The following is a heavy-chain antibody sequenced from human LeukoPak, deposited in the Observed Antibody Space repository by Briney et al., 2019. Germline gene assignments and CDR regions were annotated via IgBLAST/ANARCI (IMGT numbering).Heavy chain of an antibody. CDR2: IYYSGST. CDR3: ARGTFRYFDWRIDY. CDR1: GGSISSGDYY. J-gene: IGHJ4*02. D-gene: IGHD3-9*01. V-gene: IGHV4-30-4*01. Sequence: SQTLSLTCTVSGGSISSGDYYWRWIRQPPGKGLEWIGYIYYSGSTHYNPSLKGRVTISVDTSKNQFSLKLSSVTAADRAVYYCARGTFRYFDWRIDYWGQGTLVTVSS.